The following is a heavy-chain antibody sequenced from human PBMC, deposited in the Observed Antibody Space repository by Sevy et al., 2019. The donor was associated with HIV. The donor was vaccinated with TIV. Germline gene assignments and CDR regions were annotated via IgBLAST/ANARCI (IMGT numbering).Heavy chain of an antibody. CDR2: INGDGGST. D-gene: IGHD3-16*01. CDR3: ARVPSARGEVEY. Sequence: GGSLRLSCAASGFTFSSYWIHWVRQAPGKGLVWVSRINGDGGSTNYADSVKGRFTISRDNAKNTLYLQMNSLRAEDTAVYYCARVPSARGEVEYWGQGSLVTVSS. J-gene: IGHJ4*02. CDR1: GFTFSSYW. V-gene: IGHV3-74*01.